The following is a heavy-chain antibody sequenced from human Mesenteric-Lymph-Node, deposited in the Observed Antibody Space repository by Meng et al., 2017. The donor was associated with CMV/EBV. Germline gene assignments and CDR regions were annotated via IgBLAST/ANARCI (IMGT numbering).Heavy chain of an antibody. V-gene: IGHV4-59*01. CDR3: ARSGTYCSNTACYAFDS. J-gene: IGHJ4*02. D-gene: IGHD2-2*01. CDR1: GGSIAGYY. Sequence: SETLSLTCTVSGGSIAGYYWSWLRQTPGKGLEWIAYVHFTGNTNYSPSLKGRVTVSADTSKRQFSLHLNSVTAADTAVYYCARSGTYCSNTACYAFDSWGQGTLVTSPQ. CDR2: VHFTGNT.